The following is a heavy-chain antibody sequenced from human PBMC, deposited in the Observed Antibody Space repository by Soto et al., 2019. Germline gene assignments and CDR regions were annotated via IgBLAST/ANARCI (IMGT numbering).Heavy chain of an antibody. CDR3: AKEGRNGSSWTKTDY. D-gene: IGHD6-13*01. V-gene: IGHV3-9*01. CDR1: GFTFDDYA. CDR2: ISWNSGSI. Sequence: GGSLRLSCAASGFTFDDYAMHWVRQAPGKGLEWVSGISWNSGSIGYADSVKGRFTISRDNAKNSLYLQMNSLRAEDTALYYCAKEGRNGSSWTKTDYWGQGTLVTVSS. J-gene: IGHJ4*02.